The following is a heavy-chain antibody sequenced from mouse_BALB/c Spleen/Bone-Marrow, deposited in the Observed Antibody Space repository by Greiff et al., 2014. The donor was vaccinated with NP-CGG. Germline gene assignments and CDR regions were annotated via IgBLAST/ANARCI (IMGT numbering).Heavy chain of an antibody. J-gene: IGHJ4*01. V-gene: IGHV1-82*01. Sequence: QVQLQQPGPELVKPGASVKISCKASGYAFSSSWMNWVKQRPGQGLEWIGRIFPGDGDTYYNGKFKGKATLTADKSSSTAYMQLRSLASVDSAVYFCARSDGYRAMDYWGQGTSVTVSS. CDR1: GYAFSSSW. D-gene: IGHD2-3*01. CDR2: IFPGDGDT. CDR3: ARSDGYRAMDY.